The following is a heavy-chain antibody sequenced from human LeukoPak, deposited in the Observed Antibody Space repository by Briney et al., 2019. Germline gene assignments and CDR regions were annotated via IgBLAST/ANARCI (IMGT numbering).Heavy chain of an antibody. CDR2: IIDDGHTT. J-gene: IGHJ4*02. D-gene: IGHD3-16*01. Sequence: PGGSLRLTCAASGFTFSKKYIGWVRQAPGRGLEWVSLIIDDGHTTSYADSVKGRFTISRDNSKNTLFLQMNSLRAEDTAVYYCAKYGGHPLPHYYLDYWGQGTQVTVSS. CDR1: GFTFSKKY. V-gene: IGHV3-23*01. CDR3: AKYGGHPLPHYYLDY.